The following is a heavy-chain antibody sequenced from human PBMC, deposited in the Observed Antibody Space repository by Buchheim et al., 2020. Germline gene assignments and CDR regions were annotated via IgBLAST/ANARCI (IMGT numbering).Heavy chain of an antibody. CDR2: ISSSNTYK. CDR3: ARDEFPYSNSEFDY. V-gene: IGHV3-21*01. Sequence: EVQLVESGGGLVKPGGSLRLSCAASGFTFSGYTMNWVRQAPGKGLEWVASISSSNTYKYYADSVKGRLTIPKDKPKNQLYLQVNSLRAEDTAVYYCARDEFPYSNSEFDYWGQGTL. D-gene: IGHD6-6*01. J-gene: IGHJ4*02. CDR1: GFTFSGYT.